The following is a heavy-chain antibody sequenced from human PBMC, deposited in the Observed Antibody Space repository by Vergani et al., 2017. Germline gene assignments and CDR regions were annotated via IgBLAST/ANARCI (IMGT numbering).Heavy chain of an antibody. CDR2: IHPADSDT. CDR3: ARLYGRDSSGSKYFDY. CDR1: GYSFTNYW. J-gene: IGHJ4*02. V-gene: IGHV5-51*01. Sequence: EVQLVRSGAEVKKPGESLKISCQISGYSFTNYWIGWVRQMPGKGLEWMGIIHPADSDTRYSPSFQGQVTISVDKSISTAYLQRSSLRASDSAMYYCARLYGRDSSGSKYFDYWGQGTLVTVSS. D-gene: IGHD3-22*01.